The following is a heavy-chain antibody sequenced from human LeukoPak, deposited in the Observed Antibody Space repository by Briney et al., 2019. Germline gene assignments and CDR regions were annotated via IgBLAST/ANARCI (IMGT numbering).Heavy chain of an antibody. CDR1: GFTFSSYW. J-gene: IGHJ4*02. CDR3: ARSDGGSGWSYYFDY. V-gene: IGHV3-7*03. CDR2: IKQDGSEK. D-gene: IGHD6-19*01. Sequence: GGSLRLSCAASGFTFSSYWMSWVRQAPGKGLEWVANIKQDGSEKYYVDSVKGRFTISRDNAKNSLYLQMNSLRAEDTAVYYCARSDGGSGWSYYFDYWGQGTLVTVSS.